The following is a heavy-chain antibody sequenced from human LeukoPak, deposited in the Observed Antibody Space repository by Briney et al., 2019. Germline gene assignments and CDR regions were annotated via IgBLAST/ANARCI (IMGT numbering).Heavy chain of an antibody. Sequence: PSETLSLTCTVSGGSISSSSYYWGWIRQPPGKGLEWIGSIYYSGSTYYNPSLKSRVTISVDTSKNQFSLKLSSVTAADTAVYYCATSYSGSPTHPFDYWGQGTLVTVSS. J-gene: IGHJ4*02. V-gene: IGHV4-39*01. CDR1: GGSISSSSYY. CDR3: ATSYSGSPTHPFDY. D-gene: IGHD1-26*01. CDR2: IYYSGST.